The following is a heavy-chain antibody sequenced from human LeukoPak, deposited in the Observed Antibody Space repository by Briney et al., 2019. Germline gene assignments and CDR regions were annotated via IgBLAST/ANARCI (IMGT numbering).Heavy chain of an antibody. J-gene: IGHJ4*02. CDR1: GFSFSSYA. CDR2: ISGSGGTT. V-gene: IGHV3-23*01. D-gene: IGHD5-24*01. CDR3: AKGLDMATISPPDY. Sequence: GGSLRLSCAASGFSFSSYAMSWVRQAPGKGLEWVSVISGSGGTTYYADSVKGRFTISRDNSKNTLYLQMNSLRAEDTAVYYCAKGLDMATISPPDYWGQGTLVTVSS.